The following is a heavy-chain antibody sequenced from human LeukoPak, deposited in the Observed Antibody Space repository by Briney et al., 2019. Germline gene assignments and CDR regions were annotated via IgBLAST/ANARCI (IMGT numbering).Heavy chain of an antibody. V-gene: IGHV3-30-3*01. Sequence: GGSLRLSCAASGLTFSRYAMHWARHPPGTGLEWVAVISYDGSNKYYADPVKGRFTISRDNSKNTLYLQMNRLRAEDTAGYYCARDRWKGSSSWYPADYWGQGALVTVSS. CDR3: ARDRWKGSSSWYPADY. D-gene: IGHD6-13*01. CDR1: GLTFSRYA. CDR2: ISYDGSNK. J-gene: IGHJ4*02.